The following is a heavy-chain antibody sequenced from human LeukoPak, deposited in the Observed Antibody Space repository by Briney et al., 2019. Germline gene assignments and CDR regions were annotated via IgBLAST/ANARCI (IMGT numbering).Heavy chain of an antibody. CDR3: AKEYSGTFSPFPSYFDY. J-gene: IGHJ4*02. Sequence: GGSLRLSCAASGFTFSSHWMHWVRHAPGKGLVWVSRIDYDGINTNYADSVKGRFTISRDNSKNTLYLQMNSLRAEDTAVYFCAKEYSGTFSPFPSYFDYWGQGTLVTVSS. V-gene: IGHV3-74*01. CDR2: IDYDGINT. CDR1: GFTFSSHW. D-gene: IGHD1-26*01.